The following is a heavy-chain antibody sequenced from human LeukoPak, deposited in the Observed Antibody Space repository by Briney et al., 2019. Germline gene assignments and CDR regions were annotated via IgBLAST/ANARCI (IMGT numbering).Heavy chain of an antibody. CDR2: ISYDGSNK. CDR3: TTYDILTGFDAFDI. V-gene: IGHV3-30*03. Sequence: GGSLRLSCAASGFTFSSYGMHWVRQAPGKGLEWVAIISYDGSNKDYVDSVKGRFTISRDNSNNTLYLQMNSLKTEDTAVYYCTTYDILTGFDAFDIWGQGTMVTVSS. D-gene: IGHD3-9*01. J-gene: IGHJ3*02. CDR1: GFTFSSYG.